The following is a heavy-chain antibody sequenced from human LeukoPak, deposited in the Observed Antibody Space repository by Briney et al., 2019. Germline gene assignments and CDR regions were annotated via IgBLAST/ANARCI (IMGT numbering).Heavy chain of an antibody. CDR1: GFSLSNYP. J-gene: IGHJ5*02. CDR2: ISGSGGST. Sequence: AGGSLRLSCAPSGFSLSNYPMSSGRQAPGKGLEWVSAISGSGGSTYYADSVKGRFNISRDNSKNTLYLQMNSLRAEGTAVYYCAKDLPGGSGAWGQGTLVTVSS. CDR3: AKDLPGGSGA. V-gene: IGHV3-23*01. D-gene: IGHD6-19*01.